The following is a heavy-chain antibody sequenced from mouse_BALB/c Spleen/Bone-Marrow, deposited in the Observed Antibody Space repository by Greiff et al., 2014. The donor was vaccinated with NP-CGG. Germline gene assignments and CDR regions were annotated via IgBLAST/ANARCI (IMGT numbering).Heavy chain of an antibody. J-gene: IGHJ1*01. CDR3: TKPSCYYGSSYWYFDV. Sequence: EVQLVESGAELVKPGASVKLSCTASGFNIKDTFMHWVKQRPEQGLEWIGRIDPANGDTKYDPKFQGKATITADTSSNTAYLQLSSLTSEDTAVYYCTKPSCYYGSSYWYFDVWGAGTTVTVSS. V-gene: IGHV14-3*02. CDR2: IDPANGDT. D-gene: IGHD1-1*01. CDR1: GFNIKDTF.